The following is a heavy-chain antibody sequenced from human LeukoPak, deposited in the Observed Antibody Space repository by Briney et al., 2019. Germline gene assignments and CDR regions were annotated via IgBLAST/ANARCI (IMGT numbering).Heavy chain of an antibody. D-gene: IGHD1-26*01. Sequence: PGGSLRLSCAASGYTFSSHWMHWVRQAPGKGLVWVSRINSDGSSTTYADSVKGRFTISRDNAQNTVYLQMNSLRAEDTALYYCARDKDNGSYYGFDYWGQGALVTVSS. CDR2: INSDGSST. V-gene: IGHV3-74*01. CDR1: GYTFSSHW. CDR3: ARDKDNGSYYGFDY. J-gene: IGHJ4*02.